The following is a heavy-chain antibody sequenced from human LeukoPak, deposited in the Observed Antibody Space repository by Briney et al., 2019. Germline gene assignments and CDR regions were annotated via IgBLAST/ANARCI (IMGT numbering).Heavy chain of an antibody. D-gene: IGHD3-16*01. J-gene: IGHJ4*02. Sequence: GGSLRLSCAASGFIFSTYGMYWARQAPGKGLEWVASIRHDGSIKNYADSVKGRSTISRDNSKNTLYLQMNSLRAEDTAVYYCAKDSLADIDYWGQGTLVTASS. CDR2: IRHDGSIK. CDR1: GFIFSTYG. V-gene: IGHV3-30*02. CDR3: AKDSLADIDY.